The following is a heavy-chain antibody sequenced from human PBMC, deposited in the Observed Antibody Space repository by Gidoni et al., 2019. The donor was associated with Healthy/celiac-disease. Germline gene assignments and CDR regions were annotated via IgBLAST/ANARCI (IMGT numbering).Heavy chain of an antibody. CDR2: IYYSGST. CDR3: AREEYSSSSATAGFDY. Sequence: QVQLQESGPGLVKPSQTLSLTCTVPGGSISSGDYYWSWIRQPPGKGLEWIGYIYYSGSTYYNPSLKSRVTISVDTSKNQFSLKLSSVTAADTAVYYCAREEYSSSSATAGFDYWGQGTLVTVSS. D-gene: IGHD6-6*01. V-gene: IGHV4-30-4*01. J-gene: IGHJ4*02. CDR1: GGSISSGDYY.